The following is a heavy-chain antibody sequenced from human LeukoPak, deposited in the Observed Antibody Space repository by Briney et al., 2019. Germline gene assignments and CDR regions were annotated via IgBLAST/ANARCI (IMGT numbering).Heavy chain of an antibody. V-gene: IGHV3-48*01. CDR1: GFTFSSYS. CDR3: AREDYYDSSGYYYSGWYFDL. Sequence: GGSLRLPCAASGFTFSSYSMNWVRQAPGKGLEWVSYISSSSSTIYYADSVKGRFTISRDNAKNSLYLQMNSLRAEDTAVYYCAREDYYDSSGYYYSGWYFDLWGRGTLVTVSS. CDR2: ISSSSSTI. J-gene: IGHJ2*01. D-gene: IGHD3-22*01.